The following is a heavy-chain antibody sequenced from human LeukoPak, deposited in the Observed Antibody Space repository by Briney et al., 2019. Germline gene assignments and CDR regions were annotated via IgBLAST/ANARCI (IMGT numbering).Heavy chain of an antibody. D-gene: IGHD4-17*01. V-gene: IGHV3-21*01. CDR3: ARDRGYGDFFDY. CDR2: ISSSSSYI. CDR1: GFTFSSYS. J-gene: IGHJ4*02. Sequence: GGSLRLXCAASGFTFSSYSMNWVRQAPGKGLEWVSSISSSSSYIYYADSVKGRFTISRDNAKNSLYLQMNSLRAEDTAVYYCARDRGYGDFFDYWGQGTLVTVSS.